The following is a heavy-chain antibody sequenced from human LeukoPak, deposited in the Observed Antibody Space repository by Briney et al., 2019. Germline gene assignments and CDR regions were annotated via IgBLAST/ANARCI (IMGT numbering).Heavy chain of an antibody. CDR3: ARGDYEFYYYYYFLDV. D-gene: IGHD3-16*01. CDR1: GGSFSGYY. V-gene: IGHV4-34*01. CDR2: INHSGST. J-gene: IGHJ6*03. Sequence: SETLSLTCAVYGGSFSGYYLSWIRQPPGKGLEWIGEINHSGSTNYNPSLKSRVTISVDTSKNQFSLKLSSVTAADTAVYYCARGDYEFYYYYYFLDVWGKGTTVTVSS.